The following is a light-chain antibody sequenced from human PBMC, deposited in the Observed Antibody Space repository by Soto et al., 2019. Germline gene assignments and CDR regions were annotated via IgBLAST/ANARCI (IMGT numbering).Light chain of an antibody. Sequence: EIVMTQSPATLSVSPGETATLSCRASQSVGGAVAWYQHKPGQAPRLLIVGAFIRATGVPGRFSGGGSGTEFTLTICSLQSEDFAVYYCQQYKNWPPLTVGGGTTVEIK. CDR3: QQYKNWPPLT. CDR2: GAF. J-gene: IGKJ4*01. V-gene: IGKV3-15*01. CDR1: QSVGGA.